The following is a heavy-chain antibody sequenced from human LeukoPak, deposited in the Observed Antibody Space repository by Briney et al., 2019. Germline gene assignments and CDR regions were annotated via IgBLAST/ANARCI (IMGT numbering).Heavy chain of an antibody. CDR3: ARDLEADILTSYWYFDL. D-gene: IGHD3-9*01. CDR1: GGSFSGYY. J-gene: IGHJ2*01. V-gene: IGHV4-34*01. CDR2: INNSGST. Sequence: SETLSLTCAVYGGSFSGYYWNWIRQPPGKGLEWIGEINNSGSTNYNPSLKSRVTISRDTSKNQFSLKLSSVTAADTAVYYCARDLEADILTSYWYFDLWAVAPWSLSPQ.